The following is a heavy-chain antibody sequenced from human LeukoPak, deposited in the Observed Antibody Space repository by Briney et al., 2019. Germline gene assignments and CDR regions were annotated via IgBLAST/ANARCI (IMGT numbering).Heavy chain of an antibody. CDR3: AQGIYSSGWSYFDY. CDR1: GFTFSNSA. CDR2: LSGSGIAT. V-gene: IGHV3-23*01. J-gene: IGHJ4*01. Sequence: GGSLRLSCAASGFTFSNSAMSWVRQAPGKGLEWVSTLSGSGIATYYADSVKGRFTIPRDNSKNTLYLQMNSLRAEDTAVYYCAQGIYSSGWSYFDYWGHGTLVTVSS. D-gene: IGHD6-19*01.